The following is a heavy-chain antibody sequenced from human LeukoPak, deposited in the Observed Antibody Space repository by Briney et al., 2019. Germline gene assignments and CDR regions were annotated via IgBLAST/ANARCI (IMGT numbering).Heavy chain of an antibody. CDR1: GFIFDNAW. J-gene: IGHJ3*01. D-gene: IGHD3-16*01. CDR3: IPDVLDMITFGLDV. Sequence: GRSLRLSCAASGFIFDNAWMNWVRQPPGKGLEWVGHIKSKREGGTRDYAAPVKGRFTISRDDSLDTLYLQMNSLKTEDTAMYYCIPDVLDMITFGLDVWGQGTMVTVSS. V-gene: IGHV3-15*01. CDR2: IKSKREGGTR.